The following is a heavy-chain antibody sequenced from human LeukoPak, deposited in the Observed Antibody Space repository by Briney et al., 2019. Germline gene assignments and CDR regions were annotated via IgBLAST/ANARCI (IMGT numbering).Heavy chain of an antibody. CDR3: ARGAPVARDSAVFDY. Sequence: PSQTLSLTCTVSGGSISSGDYYWSWIRQPPGKGLEWIGYIYYSGSTYYNPSLKSRVTISVDTSKNQFSLKLSSVTAADTAVYYCARGAPVARDSAVFDYWGQGTLVTVSS. D-gene: IGHD5-12*01. CDR1: GGSISSGDYY. CDR2: IYYSGST. J-gene: IGHJ4*02. V-gene: IGHV4-30-4*01.